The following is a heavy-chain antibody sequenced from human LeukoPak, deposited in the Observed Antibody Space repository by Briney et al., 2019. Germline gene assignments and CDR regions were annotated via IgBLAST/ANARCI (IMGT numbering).Heavy chain of an antibody. CDR3: ARDPCTRTSCYRAY. Sequence: ASVKVSCKASGYTFATYNMYWVRQAPGQRFEWMGIIDPSGGSTTYAQKFQGRVTMTRDTSTSTVYMELSSLRSEDSAMYFCARDPCTRTSCYRAYWGQGTLVTVSS. CDR2: IDPSGGST. J-gene: IGHJ4*02. CDR1: GYTFATYN. D-gene: IGHD2-2*02. V-gene: IGHV1-46*01.